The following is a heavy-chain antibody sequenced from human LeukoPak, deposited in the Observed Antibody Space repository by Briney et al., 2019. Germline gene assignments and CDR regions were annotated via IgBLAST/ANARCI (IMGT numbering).Heavy chain of an antibody. D-gene: IGHD6-13*01. Sequence: SETLSLTCTVSNADIARHYWSWIRQPPGKGLEWIGYHYYSDNSNYNPSLKSRVTISADTSKNQFSLRLFSVTASDTAVYYCATTFSGYVSSWPEYFQHWGQGSLVTVSS. V-gene: IGHV4-59*08. CDR1: NADIARHY. CDR2: HYYSDNS. J-gene: IGHJ1*01. CDR3: ATTFSGYVSSWPEYFQH.